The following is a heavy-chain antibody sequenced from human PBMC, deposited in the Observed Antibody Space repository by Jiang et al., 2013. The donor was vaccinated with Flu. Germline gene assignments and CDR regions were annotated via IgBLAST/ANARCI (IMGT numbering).Heavy chain of an antibody. CDR1: GGSISSGSYY. Sequence: GLVKPSQTLSLTCTVSGGSISSGSYYWSWIRQPAGKGLEWIGRIYTSGSTNYNPSLKSRVTISVDTSKNQFSLKLSSVTAADTAVYYCARDNYDFWSGYPNWFDPWGQGTLVTVSS. V-gene: IGHV4-61*02. J-gene: IGHJ5*02. D-gene: IGHD3-3*01. CDR2: IYTSGST. CDR3: ARDNYDFWSGYPNWFDP.